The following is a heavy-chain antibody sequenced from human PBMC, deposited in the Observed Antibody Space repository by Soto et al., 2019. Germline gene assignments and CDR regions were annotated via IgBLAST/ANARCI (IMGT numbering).Heavy chain of an antibody. Sequence: SETLSLTCAVYGGSFSGYYWSWIRQPPGKGLEWIGEINHSGSTNYNPSLKGRVTILVDTSKNQFSLKVSSVNAADTSVYYCARTEVWSGYAVDYWGQGTLVTVSS. CDR2: INHSGST. V-gene: IGHV4-34*01. J-gene: IGHJ4*02. D-gene: IGHD3-3*01. CDR3: ARTEVWSGYAVDY. CDR1: GGSFSGYY.